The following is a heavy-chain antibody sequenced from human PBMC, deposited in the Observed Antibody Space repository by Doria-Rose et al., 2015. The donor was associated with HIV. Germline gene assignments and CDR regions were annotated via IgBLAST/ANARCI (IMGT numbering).Heavy chain of an antibody. CDR2: ILSDDER. Sequence: QVTLKESGPVLVKPTETLTLTCTVSGVSLSSPGMGVSWIRQPPGKALEWLANILSDDERSYKTSLKSRLTIAMGTSKSQVVLTMTDMDPVDTATYYCARIKSSRWYHKYYFDFWGQGTLVIVSA. J-gene: IGHJ4*02. V-gene: IGHV2-26*01. CDR1: GVSLSSPGMG. CDR3: ARIKSSRWYHKYYFDF. D-gene: IGHD6-13*01.